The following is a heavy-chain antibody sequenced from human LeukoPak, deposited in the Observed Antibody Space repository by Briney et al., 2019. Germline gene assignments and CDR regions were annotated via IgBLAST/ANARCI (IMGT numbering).Heavy chain of an antibody. CDR1: GGSISSYY. J-gene: IGHJ1*01. Sequence: SETLSLTCTVSGGSISSYYWGWIRQPPGKGLEWIGSIYYSGGTYYNPSLKSRVTISVDTSKNQFSLKLSSVTAADTAVYYCARLPPRYYDSSGYPEYFQHWGQGTLVTVSS. CDR3: ARLPPRYYDSSGYPEYFQH. V-gene: IGHV4-39*01. D-gene: IGHD3-22*01. CDR2: IYYSGGT.